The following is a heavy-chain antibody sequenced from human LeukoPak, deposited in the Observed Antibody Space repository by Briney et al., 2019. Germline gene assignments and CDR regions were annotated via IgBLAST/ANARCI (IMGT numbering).Heavy chain of an antibody. D-gene: IGHD1-26*01. CDR2: ISYDGSNK. CDR1: GFTFSSYA. J-gene: IGHJ4*02. CDR3: ARGFGGSYVNFDY. V-gene: IGHV3-30-3*01. Sequence: PGGSLRLSCAASGFTFSSYAMHWVRQAPGKGLEWVAVISYDGSNKYYADSVKGRFTISRDNSKNTLYLQMNSLRAEDTAVYYCARGFGGSYVNFDYWGQGTLVTVSS.